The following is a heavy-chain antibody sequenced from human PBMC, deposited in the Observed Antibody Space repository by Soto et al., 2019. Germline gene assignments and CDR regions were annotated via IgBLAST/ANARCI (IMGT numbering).Heavy chain of an antibody. CDR1: GYTFTSYA. CDR2: ISAYNGNT. Sequence: GASVKVSCKASGYTFTSYAMHWVRQAPGQRLEWMGWISAYNGNTNYAQKLQGRVTMTTDTSTSTAYMELRSLRSDDTAVYYCARIVPAATKYFDYWGQGTLVTVSS. D-gene: IGHD2-2*01. V-gene: IGHV1-18*01. J-gene: IGHJ4*02. CDR3: ARIVPAATKYFDY.